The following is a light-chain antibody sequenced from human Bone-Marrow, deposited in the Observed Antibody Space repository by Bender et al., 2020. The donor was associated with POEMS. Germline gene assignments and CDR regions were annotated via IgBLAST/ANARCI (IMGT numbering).Light chain of an antibody. J-gene: IGLJ3*02. V-gene: IGLV1-44*01. Sequence: QSVLTQPPSASGTPGQRVTISCSGSSSNIGTNPVNWYQQLPGTAPKLLIYINNQRPSGVPDRFSGSRSGTSASLTISGLLSGEEADYYCAAWEDSLNGWVFGGGTKLTVL. CDR3: AAWEDSLNGWV. CDR1: SSNIGTNP. CDR2: INN.